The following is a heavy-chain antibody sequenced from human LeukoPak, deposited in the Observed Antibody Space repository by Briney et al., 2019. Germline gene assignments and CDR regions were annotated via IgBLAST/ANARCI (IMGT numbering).Heavy chain of an antibody. CDR3: AREGATVVNFDH. CDR1: GFTFSSYW. V-gene: IGHV3-74*01. CDR2: INSDGSST. D-gene: IGHD4-23*01. J-gene: IGHJ4*02. Sequence: PGGSLRLSCAASGFTFSSYWMHWVRQAPGKGLVWVSRINSDGSSTYYADSVKGRFTISRDNAKNTLYLQMNSLRAEDTAVYYCAREGATVVNFDHWGQGTLVTVSS.